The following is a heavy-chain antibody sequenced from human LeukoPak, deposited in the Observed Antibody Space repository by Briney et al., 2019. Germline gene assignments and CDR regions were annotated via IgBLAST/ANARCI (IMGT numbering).Heavy chain of an antibody. D-gene: IGHD1-26*01. J-gene: IGHJ4*02. CDR1: GGTFSSYA. CDR2: IIPILGIA. CDR3: ARDLWDHSGNYEGSCDY. Sequence: GASVKVSCKASGGTFSSYAISWVRQAPGQGLEWMGRIIPILGIANYAQEFQGRVTITADKSTSTAYMELSSLRSEDTAVYYCARDLWDHSGNYEGSCDYWGQGTLVTVSS. V-gene: IGHV1-69*04.